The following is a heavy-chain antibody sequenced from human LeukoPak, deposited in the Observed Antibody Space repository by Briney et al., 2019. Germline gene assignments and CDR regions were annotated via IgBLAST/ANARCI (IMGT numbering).Heavy chain of an antibody. J-gene: IGHJ5*02. Sequence: GGSLRLSCAASGFTFSSYAMHWVRQAPGKGLEWAAVISYDGSNKYYADSVKGRFTISRDNSKNTLYLQMNSLRAEDTAVYYCAREVAAHTFDPWGQGTLVTVSS. CDR3: AREVAAHTFDP. CDR1: GFTFSSYA. CDR2: ISYDGSNK. V-gene: IGHV3-30*01. D-gene: IGHD6-13*01.